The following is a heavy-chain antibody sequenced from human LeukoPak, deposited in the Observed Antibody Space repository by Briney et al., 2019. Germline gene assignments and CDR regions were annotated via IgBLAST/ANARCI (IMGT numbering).Heavy chain of an antibody. CDR2: INTNTGNP. CDR3: AKLGHCSGGSCYGFDY. D-gene: IGHD2-15*01. Sequence: ASVKVSCKASGYTFTDYAMNWVRQAPGQGLEWMGWINTNTGNPTYAQGFTGRFVFSLDTSVSTAYLQISSLKAEDTAVYYCAKLGHCSGGSCYGFDYWGQGTLVTVSS. V-gene: IGHV7-4-1*02. CDR1: GYTFTDYA. J-gene: IGHJ4*02.